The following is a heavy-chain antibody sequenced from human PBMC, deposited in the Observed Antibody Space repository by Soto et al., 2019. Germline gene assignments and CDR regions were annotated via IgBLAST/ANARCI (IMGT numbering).Heavy chain of an antibody. V-gene: IGHV3-23*01. D-gene: IGHD2-2*01. Sequence: EVQLLESGGGLVQPGGSLRLSCAASGFTFSSYAMNWVRQAPGKGLEWVSAISGSGGSTYYADSVKGRFTISRDNSKNTLYLQMNSLRAEDTAVYYCAKEVYCSSTSCYDYMDVWGKGTTVTVSS. CDR2: ISGSGGST. J-gene: IGHJ6*03. CDR3: AKEVYCSSTSCYDYMDV. CDR1: GFTFSSYA.